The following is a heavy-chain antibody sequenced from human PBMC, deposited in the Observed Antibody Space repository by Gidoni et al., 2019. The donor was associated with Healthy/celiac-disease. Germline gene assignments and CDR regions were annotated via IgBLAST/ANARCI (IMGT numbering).Heavy chain of an antibody. CDR2: FDPEDGET. CDR1: GYTLTELS. D-gene: IGHD6-13*01. J-gene: IGHJ4*02. Sequence: QVQLVQSGAEVKKPGASVTVSCKVSGYTLTELSMHWVRQAPGKGLEWMGGFDPEDGETIYAQKFQGRVTMTEDTSTDTAYMELSSLRSEDTAVYYCATDPETLYSSSSWVSDWGQGTLVTVSS. CDR3: ATDPETLYSSSSWVSD. V-gene: IGHV1-24*01.